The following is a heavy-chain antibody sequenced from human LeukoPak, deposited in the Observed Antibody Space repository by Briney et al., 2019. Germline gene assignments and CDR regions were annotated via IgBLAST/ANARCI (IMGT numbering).Heavy chain of an antibody. Sequence: PGGSLRLSCAASGFTFSSYEMNWVRQAPGKGLEWVSYISSSGSTIYYADSVKGRFTISRDNAKNSLYLQMNSLRGEDTAVYYCARDEPVNYYDSSGYYASIDYWGQGTLVTVSS. D-gene: IGHD3-22*01. CDR3: ARDEPVNYYDSSGYYASIDY. CDR1: GFTFSSYE. J-gene: IGHJ4*02. CDR2: ISSSGSTI. V-gene: IGHV3-48*03.